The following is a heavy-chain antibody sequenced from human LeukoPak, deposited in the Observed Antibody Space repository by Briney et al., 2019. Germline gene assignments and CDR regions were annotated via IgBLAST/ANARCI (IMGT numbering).Heavy chain of an antibody. V-gene: IGHV4-34*01. CDR3: AKSSYSIFDY. CDR1: GGSFSGYY. CDR2: INHSGST. J-gene: IGHJ4*02. D-gene: IGHD5-18*01. Sequence: SETLSLTCAVYGGSFSGYYWSWIRQPPGKGLEWIGEINHSGSTYYNPSLKSRVTISVDTSKSQFSLKLSSVTAADTAVYYCAKSSYSIFDYWGQGTLVTVSS.